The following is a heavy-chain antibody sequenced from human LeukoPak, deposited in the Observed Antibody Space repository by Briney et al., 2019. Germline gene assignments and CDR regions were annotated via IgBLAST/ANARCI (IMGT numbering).Heavy chain of an antibody. D-gene: IGHD3-10*01. J-gene: IGHJ4*02. CDR3: AVISGDVFDY. V-gene: IGHV3-43*01. CDR1: GFSFYDYT. CDR2: ISWDGGST. Sequence: PGGSLTLSCTVSGFSFYDYTGHWVRQAPGKGLEWVSLISWDGGSTYYADSVKGRFTIYRDNSKHSLYLQMTSLRTEDTAVYYCAVISGDVFDYWGKGTLVTVAS.